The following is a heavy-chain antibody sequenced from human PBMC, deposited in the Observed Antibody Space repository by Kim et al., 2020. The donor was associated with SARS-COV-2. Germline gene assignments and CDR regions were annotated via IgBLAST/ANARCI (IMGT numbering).Heavy chain of an antibody. Sequence: ASVKVSCKASGYTFTSYAMNWVRQAPGQGLEWMGWINTNTGNPTYAQGFTGRFVFSLDTSVSTAYLQISSLKAEDTAVYYCARGSNPRKWFGELLANYYYYGMDVWGQGTTVTVSS. CDR2: INTNTGNP. D-gene: IGHD3-10*01. J-gene: IGHJ6*02. V-gene: IGHV7-4-1*02. CDR3: ARGSNPRKWFGELLANYYYYGMDV. CDR1: GYTFTSYA.